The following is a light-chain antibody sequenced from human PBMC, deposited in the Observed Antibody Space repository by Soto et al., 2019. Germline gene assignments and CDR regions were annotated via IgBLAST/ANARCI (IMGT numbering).Light chain of an antibody. Sequence: EIVMTQSPPTLLVSPGNEATLSCRASQSISTNLAWYQKKPAQAPRLIXYGASTRAAGIPARFRGSRSGTELTLTISSLLSEDFAVYYCQQYDNWPPITFGQGTRLEI. CDR1: QSISTN. J-gene: IGKJ5*01. CDR2: GAS. V-gene: IGKV3-15*01. CDR3: QQYDNWPPIT.